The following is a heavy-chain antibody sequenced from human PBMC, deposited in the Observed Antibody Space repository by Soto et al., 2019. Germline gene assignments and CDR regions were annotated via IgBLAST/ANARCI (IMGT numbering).Heavy chain of an antibody. Sequence: GGSLRLSCAASGFTFSGYAMSWVRQAPGKGLEWVSVIHGGGNSAYYADSVKGWVTMTRDTSISTAYMELSRLRSDDTAVYYCARDLGYYYGMDVWGQGTTVTVSS. J-gene: IGHJ6*02. CDR2: IHGGGNSA. CDR1: GFTFSGYA. CDR3: ARDLGYYYGMDV. V-gene: IGHV3-23*01.